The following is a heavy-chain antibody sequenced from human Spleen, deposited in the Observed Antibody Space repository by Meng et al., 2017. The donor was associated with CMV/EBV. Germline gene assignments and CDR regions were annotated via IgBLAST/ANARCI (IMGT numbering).Heavy chain of an antibody. Sequence: CADSGFTFSSYAMHWVRQAPGKGLEWVAVISYDGSNKYYADSVKGRFTISRDNSKNTLYLQMNSLRAEDTAVYYCARDLAAAGNVDYWGQGTLVTVSS. V-gene: IGHV3-30-3*01. D-gene: IGHD6-13*01. CDR1: GFTFSSYA. CDR2: ISYDGSNK. CDR3: ARDLAAAGNVDY. J-gene: IGHJ4*02.